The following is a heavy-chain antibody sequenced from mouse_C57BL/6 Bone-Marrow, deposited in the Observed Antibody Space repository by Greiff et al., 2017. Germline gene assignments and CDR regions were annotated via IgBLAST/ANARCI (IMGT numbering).Heavy chain of an antibody. CDR1: GYTFTNYW. J-gene: IGHJ4*01. CDR2: IYPGGGYT. Sequence: QVQLQQSGAELVRPGASVKMSCKASGYTFTNYWIGWAKQRPGHGLEWIGDIYPGGGYTNYNEKFKGKATLTADKSSSTAYMQFSSLTSEDSAIYYCARSQATLLRDYWGQGTSVTVSS. D-gene: IGHD3-2*02. CDR3: ARSQATLLRDY. V-gene: IGHV1-63*01.